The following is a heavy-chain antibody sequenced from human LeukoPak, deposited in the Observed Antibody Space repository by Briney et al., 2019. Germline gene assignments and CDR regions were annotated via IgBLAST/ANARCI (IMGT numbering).Heavy chain of an antibody. V-gene: IGHV1-18*01. CDR2: ISAYNGNT. J-gene: IGHJ6*02. CDR3: AREMGKGAAAGPYYYYGMDV. CDR1: GYTFTSYG. Sequence: ASVKVSCKASGYTFTSYGISWVRQAPGQGLEWMGWISAYNGNTNYAQKLQGRVTMTTDTSTSTAHMELRSLRSDDTAVYYCAREMGKGAAAGPYYYYGMDVWGQGTTVTVSS. D-gene: IGHD6-13*01.